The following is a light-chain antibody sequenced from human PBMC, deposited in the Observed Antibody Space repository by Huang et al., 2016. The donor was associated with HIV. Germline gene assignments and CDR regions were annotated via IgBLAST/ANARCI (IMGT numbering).Light chain of an antibody. CDR1: QGVGNN. J-gene: IGKJ2*01. CDR2: GAA. Sequence: EIVMTQSPATLYVSPGERATLSCRASQGVGNNLAWYQRKLGQAPRLLIYGAAARSTGLPARCSGSGSCTEFTLTISSLQSEDFAVYYCQQYNTWPYTFGQGT. CDR3: QQYNTWPYT. V-gene: IGKV3-15*01.